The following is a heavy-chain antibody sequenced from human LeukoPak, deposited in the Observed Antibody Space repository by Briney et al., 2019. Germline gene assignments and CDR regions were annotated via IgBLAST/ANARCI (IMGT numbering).Heavy chain of an antibody. V-gene: IGHV1-18*01. Sequence: ASVKVSCKASGYTFTSYAMYWVRQAPGQGLEWMGWISAYNGNTNYAQKLQGRVTMTTDTYTSTAYMELRSLRSDDTAVYYCARAWKVGYSSSWYGGGQPQGMDVWGKGTTVTVSS. CDR3: ARAWKVGYSSSWYGGGQPQGMDV. CDR2: ISAYNGNT. D-gene: IGHD6-13*01. J-gene: IGHJ6*03. CDR1: GYTFTSYA.